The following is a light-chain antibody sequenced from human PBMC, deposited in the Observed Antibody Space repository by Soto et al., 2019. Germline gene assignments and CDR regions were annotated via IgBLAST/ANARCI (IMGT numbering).Light chain of an antibody. CDR2: SAS. CDR1: QSLSGGY. Sequence: EIVLTQSPGTLSLSPGERATLSCRASQSLSGGYLAWFQQKPGQTPRLLIYSASNRATGIPDRFSGSGSVTDFTLTISRREPEDFVVYYCQQNGSLPITFGQGTRLEIK. V-gene: IGKV3-20*01. J-gene: IGKJ5*01. CDR3: QQNGSLPIT.